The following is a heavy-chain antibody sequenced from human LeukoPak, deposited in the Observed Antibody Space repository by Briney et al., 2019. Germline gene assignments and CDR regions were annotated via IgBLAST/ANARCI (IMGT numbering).Heavy chain of an antibody. CDR1: GFTFIDYY. V-gene: IGHV3-11*01. D-gene: IGHD5-24*01. J-gene: IGHJ4*02. CDR2: ISSSGSTI. CDR3: ARREGGYNLD. Sequence: PGGSLILSCAASGFTFIDYYMSWIRQAPGKGREWVSYISSSGSTISYADSVNGRFTISRDNAKNSLYLQMNSLRAEDTAVYYCARREGGYNLDWGQGIKVTVSS.